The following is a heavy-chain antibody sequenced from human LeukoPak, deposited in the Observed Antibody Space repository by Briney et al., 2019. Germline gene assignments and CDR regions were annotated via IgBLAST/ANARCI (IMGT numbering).Heavy chain of an antibody. V-gene: IGHV3-74*01. Sequence: GGSLRLSCAASGFTFSSYWMHWVCQAPGKGLVWVSRINSDGSSTSYADFVKGRFTISRDNAKNSLYLQMNSLRAEDTAVYYCARALAAAGTWWFDPWGQGTLVTVSS. J-gene: IGHJ5*02. CDR1: GFTFSSYW. D-gene: IGHD6-13*01. CDR3: ARALAAAGTWWFDP. CDR2: INSDGSST.